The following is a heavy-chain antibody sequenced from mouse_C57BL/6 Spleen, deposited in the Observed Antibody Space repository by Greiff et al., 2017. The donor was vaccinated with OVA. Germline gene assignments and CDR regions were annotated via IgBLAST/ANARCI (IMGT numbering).Heavy chain of an antibody. CDR3: TREAYDGYSFAY. D-gene: IGHD2-3*01. J-gene: IGHJ3*01. CDR2: IYPRSGNT. Sequence: QVQLQQSGAELARPGASVKLSCKASGYTFTSYGISWVKQRTGQGLEWIGEIYPRSGNTYYNEKFTGKAILTADKSSSTAYMELRSLTSEDSAVYYCTREAYDGYSFAYWGQGTLVTVSA. CDR1: GYTFTSYG. V-gene: IGHV1-81*01.